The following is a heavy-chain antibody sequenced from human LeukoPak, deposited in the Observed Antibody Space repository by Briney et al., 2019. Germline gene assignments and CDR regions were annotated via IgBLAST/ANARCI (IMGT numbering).Heavy chain of an antibody. CDR3: ARHSPYYYDSSGLDY. J-gene: IGHJ4*02. Sequence: PSETLSLTRAVYGGSFSGYYWSWIRQPPGKGLEWIGEINHSGSTNYNPSLKSRVTISVDTSKNQFSLKLGSVTAADTAVYYCARHSPYYYDSSGLDYWGQGTLVTVSS. CDR1: GGSFSGYY. CDR2: INHSGST. V-gene: IGHV4-34*01. D-gene: IGHD3-22*01.